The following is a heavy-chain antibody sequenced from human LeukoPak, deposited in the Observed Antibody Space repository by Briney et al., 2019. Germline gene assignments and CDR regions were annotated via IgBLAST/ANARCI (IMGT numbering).Heavy chain of an antibody. CDR3: ARHVGITGTSNWFDP. J-gene: IGHJ5*02. CDR2: INHSGST. V-gene: IGHV4-34*01. D-gene: IGHD1-7*01. Sequence: SETLSLTCAVYGGSFSGYYWSWIRQPPGKGLEWSGEINHSGSTNYNPSLKSRVTISVDTSKNQFSLKLSSVTAADTAVYYCARHVGITGTSNWFDPWGQGTLVTVSS. CDR1: GGSFSGYY.